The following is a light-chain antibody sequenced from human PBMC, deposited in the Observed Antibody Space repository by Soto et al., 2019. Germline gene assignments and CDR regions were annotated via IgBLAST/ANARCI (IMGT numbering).Light chain of an antibody. Sequence: HSDLTQPASGSGSPGQSSTISCTRTSSDVGGYNVSWYQQHPGKAPKLMIFDVNNRPSGVSNRFSGSKSGNTASLTISGLQAEDEADYYCCSYTSSSTYVFGTGTKVTVL. J-gene: IGLJ1*01. CDR2: DVN. CDR1: SSDVGGYN. CDR3: CSYTSSSTYV. V-gene: IGLV2-14*01.